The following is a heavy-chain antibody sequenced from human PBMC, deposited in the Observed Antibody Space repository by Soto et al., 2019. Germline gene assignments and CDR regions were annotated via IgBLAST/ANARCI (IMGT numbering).Heavy chain of an antibody. D-gene: IGHD1-26*01. Sequence: PGGSLRLSCAASGFTFSDHYMDWVRQAPGKGLEWVGRTRNKANSYTTEYAASVKGRCTISRDDSKNSLYLQMNSLKTEDTAVYYCARAGGGSYLDYWGQGTLVTVSS. CDR1: GFTFSDHY. V-gene: IGHV3-72*01. CDR2: TRNKANSYTT. J-gene: IGHJ4*02. CDR3: ARAGGGSYLDY.